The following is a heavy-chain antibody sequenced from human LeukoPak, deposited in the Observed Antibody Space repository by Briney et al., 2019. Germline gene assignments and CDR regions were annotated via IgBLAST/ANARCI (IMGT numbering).Heavy chain of an antibody. V-gene: IGHV1-2*02. CDR3: AREGVDWNHSVYYFDY. CDR2: INPNSGGT. J-gene: IGHJ4*02. D-gene: IGHD1-1*01. CDR1: GYTFTTYY. Sequence: GASVKVSCTASGYTFTTYYIHWVRQAPGQGLEWMGWINPNSGGTNYAQKFQGRVTMTRDTSISTAYMELSRLRSDDTAVYYCAREGVDWNHSVYYFDYWGQGTLVTVSS.